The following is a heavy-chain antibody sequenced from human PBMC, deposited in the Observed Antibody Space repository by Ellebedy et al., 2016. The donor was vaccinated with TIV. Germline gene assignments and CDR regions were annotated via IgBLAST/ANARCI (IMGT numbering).Heavy chain of an antibody. CDR1: GGSISSYY. D-gene: IGHD5-18*01. V-gene: IGHV4-4*07. Sequence: SETLSLTXTVSGGSISSYYWSWIRQPAGKGLEWIGRIYTSGSTNYNPSLKSRVTISVDTSKNQFSLKLSSVTAADTAVYYCARAPISTWIQLWSRGDAFDIWGQGTMVTVSS. CDR2: IYTSGST. CDR3: ARAPISTWIQLWSRGDAFDI. J-gene: IGHJ3*02.